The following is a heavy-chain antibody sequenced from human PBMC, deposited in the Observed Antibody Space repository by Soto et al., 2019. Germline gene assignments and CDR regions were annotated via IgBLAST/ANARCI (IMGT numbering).Heavy chain of an antibody. CDR2: ISSGSSNI. D-gene: IGHD2-15*01. V-gene: IGHV3-21*01. CDR1: GFAFRSYN. J-gene: IGHJ4*02. CDR3: ASATVVAATVDF. Sequence: EVQLVESGGGLVKPGGSLTLSCAASGFAFRSYNMNWVRQAPGKGLEWVASISSGSSNIYYADSVKGRFTISRDNAKNSLLLQMNSLRAEDSAVYYCASATVVAATVDFWGQGTLVTVSS.